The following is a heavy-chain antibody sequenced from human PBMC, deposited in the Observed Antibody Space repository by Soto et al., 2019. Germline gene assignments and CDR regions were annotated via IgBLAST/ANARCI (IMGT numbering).Heavy chain of an antibody. CDR3: AKDLRSTTWYTISFFDY. D-gene: IGHD6-13*01. CDR2: ISWNSGSR. J-gene: IGHJ4*02. V-gene: IGHV3-9*01. CDR1: GFTFHDHS. Sequence: GGSLRLSCAASGFTFHDHSMHWVRQAPGKGLEWVSGISWNSGSRGYADSVKGRFTISRDNARNSLYLQMNSLRPEDTALYYCAKDLRSTTWYTISFFDYWGQGALVTVSS.